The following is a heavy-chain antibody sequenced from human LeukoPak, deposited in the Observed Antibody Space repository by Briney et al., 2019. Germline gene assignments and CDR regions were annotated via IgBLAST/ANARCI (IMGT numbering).Heavy chain of an antibody. D-gene: IGHD3-22*01. CDR1: GFTFGIYS. CDR2: ISSSSSYI. CDR3: ARAYYYDTSGYYYVEYFHH. V-gene: IGHV3-21*01. J-gene: IGHJ1*01. Sequence: GGSLRLSCAASGFTFGIYSMNWVRQAPGKGLEWVSSISSSSSYIYYADSLKGRFTISRENAKNSLYLHMNSLRAEDTAVYYCARAYYYDTSGYYYVEYFHHWGQGTLVTVSS.